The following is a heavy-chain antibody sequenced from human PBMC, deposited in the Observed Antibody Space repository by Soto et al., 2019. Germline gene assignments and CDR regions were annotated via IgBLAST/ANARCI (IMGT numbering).Heavy chain of an antibody. CDR3: ARALFGSGSYYNR. J-gene: IGHJ4*02. CDR1: GGSFRYYS. V-gene: IGHV4-34*01. D-gene: IGHD3-10*01. CDR2: INHSGST. Sequence: LXLTCAIYGGSFRYYSWSWIRQPPGKGLEWIGEINHSGSTNYNPSLKSRVTISVDTSKNQFSLKLSSVTAADTAVYYCARALFGSGSYYNRWGQGTLVTVSS.